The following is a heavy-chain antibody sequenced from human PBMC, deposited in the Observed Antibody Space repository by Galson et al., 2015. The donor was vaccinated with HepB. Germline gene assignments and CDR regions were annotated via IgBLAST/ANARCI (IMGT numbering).Heavy chain of an antibody. D-gene: IGHD1-26*01. CDR3: ARVAREADY. CDR2: ISGGSSDT. CDR1: GFRFSDYY. Sequence: SQRLSCAASGFRFSDYYMTWIRQAPGKGLEYLSYISGGSSDTIYADSVKGRFTISRDNAKNSLDLQMNSLRVEDTAVYYCARVAREADYWGQGTLVTVSS. J-gene: IGHJ4*02. V-gene: IGHV3-11*05.